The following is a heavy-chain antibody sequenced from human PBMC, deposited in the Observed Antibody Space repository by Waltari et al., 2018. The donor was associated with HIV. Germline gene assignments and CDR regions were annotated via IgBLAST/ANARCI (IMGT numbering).Heavy chain of an antibody. CDR3: ARQDSSGGNYYYGMDV. D-gene: IGHD3-22*01. CDR1: GFTFSSNP. V-gene: IGHV3-21*03. CDR2: ISSSSIYI. Sequence: EVQLVESGGGLVKPVGTLRLPCAASGFTFSSNPMTRVRQAPGKGLEWVSAISSSSIYISYADSVKGRFTISRDNAKNSLYLQMNSLRAEDTAVYYCARQDSSGGNYYYGMDVWGQGTTVTVSS. J-gene: IGHJ6*02.